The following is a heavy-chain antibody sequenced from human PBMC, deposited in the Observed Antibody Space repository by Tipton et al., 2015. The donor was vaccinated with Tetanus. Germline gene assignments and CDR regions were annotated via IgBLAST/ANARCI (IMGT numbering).Heavy chain of an antibody. CDR1: GYTFTGYY. J-gene: IGHJ4*02. V-gene: IGHV1-2*02. CDR2: INPNSGGT. D-gene: IGHD6-13*01. Sequence: QMQLVQSGAEVKKPGASVKVSCKASGYTFTGYYMHWVRQAPGQGLEWTGWINPNSGGTNYAQKFQGRVTMTRDTSISTAYMELSRLRSDGTAVYYCARGASSGWSGTPAELDYWGQGTLVTVSS. CDR3: ARGASSGWSGTPAELDY.